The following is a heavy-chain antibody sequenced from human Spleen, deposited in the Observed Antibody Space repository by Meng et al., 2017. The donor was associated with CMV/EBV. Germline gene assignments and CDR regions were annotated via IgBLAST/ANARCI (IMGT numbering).Heavy chain of an antibody. D-gene: IGHD6-13*01. CDR1: GGSFSGYY. CDR2: INHSGST. J-gene: IGHJ4*02. Sequence: GSLRLSCAVYGGSFSGYYWSWIRQPPGKGLEWIGEINHSGSTNYNPSLKSRVTISVDTSKNQFSLKLSSVTAADTAVYYCARDPQAAAGPYFDYWGQGTLVTVSS. V-gene: IGHV4-34*01. CDR3: ARDPQAAAGPYFDY.